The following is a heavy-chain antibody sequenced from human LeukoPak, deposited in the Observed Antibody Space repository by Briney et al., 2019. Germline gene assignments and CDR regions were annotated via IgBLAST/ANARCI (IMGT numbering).Heavy chain of an antibody. CDR1: GYSISSGYY. CDR3: ATTNTVTLSLFDY. D-gene: IGHD4-17*01. J-gene: IGHJ4*02. V-gene: IGHV4-34*01. Sequence: SETLSLTCTVSGYSISSGYYWSWIRQPPGKGLEWIGEINHSGSTNYNPSLKSRVTISVDTSKNQFSLKLSSVTAADTAVYYCATTNTVTLSLFDYWGQGTLVTVSS. CDR2: INHSGST.